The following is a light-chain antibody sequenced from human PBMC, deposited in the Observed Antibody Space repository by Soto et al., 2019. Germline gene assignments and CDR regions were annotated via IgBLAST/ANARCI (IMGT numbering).Light chain of an antibody. CDR3: QQRSNWPPYT. V-gene: IGKV3-11*01. CDR2: DAS. J-gene: IGKJ2*01. CDR1: QSVSSY. Sequence: EIVLTQSPATLSLSPGERATLSCRASQSVSSYLAWYQQKPGQAPRLLIYDASNRATGIPARFSGSGSGTDFTLTISGLEPEDCAVYYCQQRSNWPPYTFGQGPKLEI.